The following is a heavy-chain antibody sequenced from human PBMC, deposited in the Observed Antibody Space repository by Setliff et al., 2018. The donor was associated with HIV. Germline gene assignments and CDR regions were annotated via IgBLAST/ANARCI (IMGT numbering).Heavy chain of an antibody. J-gene: IGHJ3*02. CDR1: GFTFSSHW. D-gene: IGHD2-21*01. Sequence: GGSLRLSCAVSGFTFSSHWMSWVRQAPGKGLEWVSIIYTDDSNTYYAESVKGRFTISRDNSKNTLYLQMNSLRAEDTAVYYCAKHFLLWSNAFHIWGQGTTVTVSS. CDR2: IYTDDSNT. V-gene: IGHV3-23*03. CDR3: AKHFLLWSNAFHI.